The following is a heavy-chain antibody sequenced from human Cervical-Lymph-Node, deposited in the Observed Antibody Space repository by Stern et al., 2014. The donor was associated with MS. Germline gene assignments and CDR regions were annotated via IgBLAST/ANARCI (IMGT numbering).Heavy chain of an antibody. Sequence: HVQLGQSGAEVKKPGSSVKVSCKASGDTFTDYAISWVRQAPGQGPEWMGGINPIFGSADYAQKFQCRLTITADRSTSTAYMDLSSLTSEDTAVYYCAREVGSLAMDVWGQGTTVIVSS. D-gene: IGHD1-1*01. CDR1: GDTFTDYA. V-gene: IGHV1-69*06. J-gene: IGHJ6*01. CDR3: AREVGSLAMDV. CDR2: INPIFGSA.